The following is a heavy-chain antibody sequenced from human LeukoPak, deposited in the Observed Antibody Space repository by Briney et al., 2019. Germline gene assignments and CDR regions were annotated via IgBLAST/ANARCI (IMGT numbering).Heavy chain of an antibody. CDR1: GFTFSSYG. V-gene: IGHV3-33*01. CDR2: IWHDGSNK. D-gene: IGHD6-13*01. Sequence: GGSLRLSCAASGFTFSSYGMHWVRQAPGKGLEWVAHIWHDGSNKYYADSVKGRFTISRDNSKNTLYLQMNSLRVEDTAVYYCARGSSSWFPASGFDYWGQETLVTVSS. CDR3: ARGSSSWFPASGFDY. J-gene: IGHJ4*02.